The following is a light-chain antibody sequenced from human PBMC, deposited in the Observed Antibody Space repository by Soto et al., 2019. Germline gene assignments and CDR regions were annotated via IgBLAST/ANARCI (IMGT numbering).Light chain of an antibody. Sequence: QSALTQPASVSGSPGQSITISCTGTSSDVGGYNYVSWYQQHPGKAPKLMIYDGSNRPSGVSNRFSGSKSGNTASLTSSGLQAEDEADYYCSSYTSSSTSYVFGTGTKVTVL. CDR2: DGS. V-gene: IGLV2-14*01. J-gene: IGLJ1*01. CDR1: SSDVGGYNY. CDR3: SSYTSSSTSYV.